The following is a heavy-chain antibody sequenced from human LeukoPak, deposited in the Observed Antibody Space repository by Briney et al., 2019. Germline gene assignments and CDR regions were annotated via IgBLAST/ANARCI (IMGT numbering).Heavy chain of an antibody. Sequence: GGSLRLSCAVSGFSFSNYWMHWVRQDPGKGLVWVSYISSDGSVTKYAASVKGRFTISRDNAVNTLYLQMNSLRAEDTALYYCAKGRDSNRDGFNFSAFRSAMPFPDYWGHGTLVTVSS. D-gene: IGHD5-24*01. CDR1: GFSFSNYW. CDR2: ISSDGSVT. CDR3: AKGRDSNRDGFNFSAFRSAMPFPDY. V-gene: IGHV3-74*03. J-gene: IGHJ4*01.